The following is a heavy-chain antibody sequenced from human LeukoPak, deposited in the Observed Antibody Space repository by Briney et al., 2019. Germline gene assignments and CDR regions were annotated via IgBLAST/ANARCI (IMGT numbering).Heavy chain of an antibody. J-gene: IGHJ4*02. Sequence: PGGSLRLSCAASGFTFSSHWMHWVRQAPGKGLVWVSRIIGDESATSYADSVKGRFTISRDNALNKLYLQMNSLRVDDTAVYYCARGHVPGSVRHWDDWGQGILVTVSS. CDR3: ARGHVPGSVRHWDD. D-gene: IGHD3-10*01. V-gene: IGHV3-74*01. CDR1: GFTFSSHW. CDR2: IIGDESAT.